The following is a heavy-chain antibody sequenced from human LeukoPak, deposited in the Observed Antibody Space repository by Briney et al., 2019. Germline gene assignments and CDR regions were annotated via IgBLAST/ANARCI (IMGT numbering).Heavy chain of an antibody. CDR2: INPNSGGT. CDR1: GYTFTGYY. J-gene: IGHJ5*02. CDR3: ARDLFDYGDNNWFDP. Sequence: ASVKVSCKASGYTFTGYYMHWVRQAPGQGLEWMGRINPNSGGTSYAQKFQGRVTMTRDTSISTAYMELSRLRSDDTAVYYCARDLFDYGDNNWFDPWGQGTLVTVSS. V-gene: IGHV1-2*06. D-gene: IGHD4-17*01.